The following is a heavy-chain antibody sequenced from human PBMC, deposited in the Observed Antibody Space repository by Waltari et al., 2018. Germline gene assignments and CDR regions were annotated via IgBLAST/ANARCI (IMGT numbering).Heavy chain of an antibody. V-gene: IGHV3-23*01. J-gene: IGHJ2*01. CDR2: STLGRDTT. Sequence: EVQLLESGGGLVQPGGSLRLSCVASGFTFNTHHLTWVRQAPGRGPEWVQSSTLGRDTTTHAASVKGRFAISRYNSKGSLFLQMNSLRGDDTAIYYWARVPRGYWFFDLWGRGTPVTVSS. CDR3: ARVPRGYWFFDL. D-gene: IGHD3-10*01. CDR1: GFTFNTHH.